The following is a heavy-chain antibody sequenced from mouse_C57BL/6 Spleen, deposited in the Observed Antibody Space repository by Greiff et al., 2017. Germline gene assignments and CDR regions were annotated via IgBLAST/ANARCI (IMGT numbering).Heavy chain of an antibody. Sequence: QVQLQQPGAELVMPGASVKLSCKASGYTFTSYWMHWVKQRPGQGLEWIGEIDPSDSYTNYNQKFKGKSTLTVDTSSSTAYMQLSSLTSEDSAVYYCARECTTVVATKNIDYWGQGTTLTVSS. CDR3: ARECTTVVATKNIDY. V-gene: IGHV1-69*01. CDR2: IDPSDSYT. J-gene: IGHJ2*01. D-gene: IGHD1-1*01. CDR1: GYTFTSYW.